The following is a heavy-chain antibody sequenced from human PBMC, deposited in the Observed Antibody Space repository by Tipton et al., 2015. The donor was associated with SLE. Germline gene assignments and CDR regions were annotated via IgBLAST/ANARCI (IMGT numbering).Heavy chain of an antibody. V-gene: IGHV3-30*04. J-gene: IGHJ4*02. CDR3: AKCYDFWSGYSDY. D-gene: IGHD3-3*01. Sequence: SLRLSCAASGFTFSDYAMHWVRQAPDKGLEWVAVISSDGSKKYYGDSVEGRFTISRDNSKNTLYLQMNSLRAEDTAVYYCAKCYDFWSGYSDYWGQGTLVTVSS. CDR2: ISSDGSKK. CDR1: GFTFSDYA.